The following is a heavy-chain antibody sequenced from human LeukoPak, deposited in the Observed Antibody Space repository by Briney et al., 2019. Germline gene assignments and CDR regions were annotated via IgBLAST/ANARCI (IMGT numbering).Heavy chain of an antibody. J-gene: IGHJ4*02. CDR1: GFTFSSYA. CDR3: ARDPGWELPLYYFDY. Sequence: GGSLRLSCAASGFTFSSYAMHWVRQAPGKGLEWVAVISYDGSNKYYADSVKGRFTISRDNSKNTLYLQMNSLRAEDTAVYYCARDPGWELPLYYFDYWGQGTLVTVSS. CDR2: ISYDGSNK. V-gene: IGHV3-30*04. D-gene: IGHD1-26*01.